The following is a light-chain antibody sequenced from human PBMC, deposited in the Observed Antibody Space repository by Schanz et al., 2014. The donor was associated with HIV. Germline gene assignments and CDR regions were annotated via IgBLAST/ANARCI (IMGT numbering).Light chain of an antibody. Sequence: DIQLTQSPSFLSASVGDRVTITCRASQGISSYLAWYQQKPGKAPKLLIYGASTLQSGVPSRFSGSGSGTEFTLTITSLQPEDFATYYCQQFNSYVITFGQGTRLETK. CDR1: QGISSY. CDR2: GAS. J-gene: IGKJ5*01. V-gene: IGKV1-9*01. CDR3: QQFNSYVIT.